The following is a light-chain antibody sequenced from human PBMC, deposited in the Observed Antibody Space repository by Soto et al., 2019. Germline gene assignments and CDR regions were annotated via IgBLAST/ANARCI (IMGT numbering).Light chain of an antibody. CDR3: SSYAGSGNV. CDR1: SSDVGGYNY. CDR2: EVS. Sequence: QSALTQPPSASGSPGQSVTISCTGTSSDVGGYNYVSWYQQHPGKAPKLMIYEVSKRPSGVPDRFPGSKSGNTASLTVSGLQAEDEADYYCSSYAGSGNVLGTGTKVTVL. J-gene: IGLJ1*01. V-gene: IGLV2-8*01.